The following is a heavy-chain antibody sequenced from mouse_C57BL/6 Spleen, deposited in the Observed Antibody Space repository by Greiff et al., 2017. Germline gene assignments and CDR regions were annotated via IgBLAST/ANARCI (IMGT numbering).Heavy chain of an antibody. CDR1: GYTFTSYT. CDR2: INPSSGYT. CDR3: APSWDGGYYFDY. J-gene: IGHJ2*01. V-gene: IGHV1-4*01. Sequence: QVQLKQSGAELARPGASVKMSCKASGYTFTSYTMHWVKQRPGQGLEWIGYINPSSGYTKYNQKFKDKATLTADKSSSTAYMQLSSLTSEDSAVYYCAPSWDGGYYFDYWGQGTTLTVSS. D-gene: IGHD4-1*01.